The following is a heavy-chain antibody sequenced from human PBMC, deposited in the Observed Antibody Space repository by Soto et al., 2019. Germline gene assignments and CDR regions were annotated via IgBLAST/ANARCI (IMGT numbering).Heavy chain of an antibody. V-gene: IGHV4-30-4*01. CDR2: IYYSGST. Sequence: QVQLQESGPGLVKPSQTLSLTCTVSGGSISSGDYYWSWIRQPPGKGLEWIGYIYYSGSTYYNPSRKSRVTISVDTSKNQFSLKLSSVTAADTAVYYCARIVVITGWDFDYWGQGTLVTVSS. D-gene: IGHD3-22*01. CDR1: GGSISSGDYY. J-gene: IGHJ4*02. CDR3: ARIVVITGWDFDY.